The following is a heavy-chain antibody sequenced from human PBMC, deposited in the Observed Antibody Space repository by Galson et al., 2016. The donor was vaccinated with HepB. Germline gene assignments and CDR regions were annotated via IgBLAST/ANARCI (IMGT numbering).Heavy chain of an antibody. Sequence: SVKVSCKASGYTFISYLISWVRQAPGQGLEWMGGIVPIFGSAKYAQRFQGRVSITADESTSTAYMELRSLRSDDTAIYYCARDQGLFYYDSGASFSDVLWYFHLVGRGTPVTVSS. CDR2: IVPIFGSA. J-gene: IGHJ2*01. D-gene: IGHD3-22*01. V-gene: IGHV1-69*13. CDR3: ARDQGLFYYDSGASFSDVLWYFHL. CDR1: GYTFISYL.